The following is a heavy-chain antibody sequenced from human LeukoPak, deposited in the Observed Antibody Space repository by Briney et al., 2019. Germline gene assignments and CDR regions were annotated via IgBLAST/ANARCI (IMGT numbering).Heavy chain of an antibody. CDR3: ARARNEKAGPTGLFHYYALDV. Sequence: SVRVSCKASGGTFSTYAVSWVREAPGQGLEWIGGIVPVFGTRNYAQRFQDRVTIAADKFTNTAYMSLTSLRSEDTAIYFCARARNEKAGPTGLFHYYALDVWGQGTLVTVSS. D-gene: IGHD2-21*01. J-gene: IGHJ6*02. CDR2: IVPVFGTR. V-gene: IGHV1-69*06. CDR1: GGTFSTYA.